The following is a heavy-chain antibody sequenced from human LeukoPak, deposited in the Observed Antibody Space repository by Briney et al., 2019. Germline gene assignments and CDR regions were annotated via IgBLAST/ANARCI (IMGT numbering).Heavy chain of an antibody. CDR1: GFTFSSYW. CDR3: AAAPNYYDSRGYYPPHFDY. CDR2: IKQDGSEK. V-gene: IGHV3-7*01. J-gene: IGHJ4*02. Sequence: PGGSLRLSCAASGFTFSSYWMSWVRQAPGKGLEWVANIKQDGSEKYYVDSVKGRFTISRDNAKNSLYLQMNSLRAEDTAVYYCAAAPNYYDSRGYYPPHFDYWGQGTLVTVSS. D-gene: IGHD3-22*01.